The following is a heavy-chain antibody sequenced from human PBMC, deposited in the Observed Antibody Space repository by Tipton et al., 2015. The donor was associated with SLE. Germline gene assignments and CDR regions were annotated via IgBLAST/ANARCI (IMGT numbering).Heavy chain of an antibody. CDR3: ARGSGGRALDY. J-gene: IGHJ4*02. D-gene: IGHD2-15*01. CDR1: GGSISSSSYY. V-gene: IGHV4-39*07. CDR2: IYHSGTA. Sequence: TLSLTCIVSGGSISSSSYYWGWIRQPPGKGLEWIGSIYHSGTAYYNPSLKSRVTISVDTSKNQFSLKLSSMTAADTAVYYCARGSGGRALDYWGQGTLVTVSS.